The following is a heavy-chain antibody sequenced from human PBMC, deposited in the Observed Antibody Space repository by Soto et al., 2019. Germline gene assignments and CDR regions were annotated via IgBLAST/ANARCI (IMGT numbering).Heavy chain of an antibody. CDR1: RYIFTNYG. Sequence: QVQLVQSGVEVREPGASVKVSCKAVRYIFTNYGVSWVRQAPGQGLEWMGWITTYNGNTEYAQKFQGRVTMTTDASKRPAYMDVGSLRSEDPATYYCARALTGYGMAVWGQGTTVTVSS. CDR3: ARALTGYGMAV. V-gene: IGHV1-18*01. CDR2: ITTYNGNT. J-gene: IGHJ6*02.